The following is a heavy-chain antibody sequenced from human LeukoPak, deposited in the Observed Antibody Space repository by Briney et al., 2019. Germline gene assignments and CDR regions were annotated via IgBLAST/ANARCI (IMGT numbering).Heavy chain of an antibody. J-gene: IGHJ3*02. Sequence: SETLSLTCTVSGGSISSYYWSWIRQPPGKGLEWIGYIYYSGSTYYNPSLKSRVTISVDTSKNQFSLKLSSVTAADTAVYYCAGSITMVRGVGDAFDIWGQGTMVTVSS. D-gene: IGHD3-10*01. CDR2: IYYSGST. CDR1: GGSISSYY. CDR3: AGSITMVRGVGDAFDI. V-gene: IGHV4-59*08.